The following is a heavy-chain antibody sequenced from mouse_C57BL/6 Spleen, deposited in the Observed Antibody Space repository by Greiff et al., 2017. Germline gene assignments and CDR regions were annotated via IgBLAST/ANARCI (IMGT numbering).Heavy chain of an antibody. Sequence: VQLKQPGTELVKPGASVKLSCKASGYTFTSYWMHWVKQRPGQGLEWIGNINPSNGGTNYNEKFKSKATLTVDKSSSTAYMQLSSLTSEDSAVYYCARIGYYDYDEDAMDYWGQGTSVTVSS. J-gene: IGHJ4*01. V-gene: IGHV1-53*01. CDR1: GYTFTSYW. D-gene: IGHD2-4*01. CDR3: ARIGYYDYDEDAMDY. CDR2: INPSNGGT.